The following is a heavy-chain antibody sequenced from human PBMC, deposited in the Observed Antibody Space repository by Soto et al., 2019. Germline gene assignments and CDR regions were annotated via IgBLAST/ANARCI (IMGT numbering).Heavy chain of an antibody. V-gene: IGHV1-69*12. Sequence: QVQLVQSGAEVKKPGSSVKVSCKASGGTFSSYAISWVRQAPGQGLEWMGGIIPIFGTANYAQKFQGRVTITADESTSTAYMELSSLRSEDTAVYYCARGGYCSGGSCQRGWFDPWGQGTLVTVSS. CDR2: IIPIFGTA. J-gene: IGHJ5*02. CDR1: GGTFSSYA. D-gene: IGHD2-15*01. CDR3: ARGGYCSGGSCQRGWFDP.